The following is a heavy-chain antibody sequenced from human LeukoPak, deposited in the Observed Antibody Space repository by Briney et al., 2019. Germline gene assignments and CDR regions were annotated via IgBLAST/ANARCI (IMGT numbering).Heavy chain of an antibody. Sequence: SETLSLTCTVSGGSVSSYYWSWIRQPPGKGLEWIGYIYYSGSTNYNPSLKSRVTISVDTSKNQFSLKLSSVTAADTAVYYCARDRIAAAGLRYNWFDPWGQGTLVTVSS. D-gene: IGHD6-13*01. CDR2: IYYSGST. J-gene: IGHJ5*02. CDR1: GGSVSSYY. CDR3: ARDRIAAAGLRYNWFDP. V-gene: IGHV4-59*02.